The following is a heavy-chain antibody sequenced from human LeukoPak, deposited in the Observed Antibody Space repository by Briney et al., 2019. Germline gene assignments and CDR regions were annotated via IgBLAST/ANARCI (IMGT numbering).Heavy chain of an antibody. Sequence: GGSLRLSCAASGFTFSSYVMHWVRQAPGKGLEYVSAISSNGGSTYYANSVKGRFTISRDNSKNTLYLQMGSLRAEDMAVYYCARDGRKATYYDFWSSTGYFDYWGQGTLVTVSS. CDR3: ARDGRKATYYDFWSSTGYFDY. CDR2: ISSNGGST. J-gene: IGHJ4*02. D-gene: IGHD3-3*01. V-gene: IGHV3-64*01. CDR1: GFTFSSYV.